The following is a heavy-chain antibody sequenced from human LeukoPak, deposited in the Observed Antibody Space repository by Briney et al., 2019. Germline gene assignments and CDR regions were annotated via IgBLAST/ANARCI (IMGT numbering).Heavy chain of an antibody. CDR3: AKDNSGSGDAFDI. CDR2: ISYDGSNK. J-gene: IGHJ3*02. Sequence: GGSLRLSCAASGFTFSSYAMSWVRQAPGKGLEWVAVISYDGSNKYYADSVKGRFTISRDNSKNTLYLQMNSLRAEDTAVYYCAKDNSGSGDAFDIWGQGTMVTVSS. CDR1: GFTFSSYA. V-gene: IGHV3-30*18. D-gene: IGHD1-26*01.